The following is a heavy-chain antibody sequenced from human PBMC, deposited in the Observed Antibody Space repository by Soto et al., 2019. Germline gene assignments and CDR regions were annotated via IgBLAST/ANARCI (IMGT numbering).Heavy chain of an antibody. Sequence: DVQLVESGGGLMQPGESLRLSCAASGLTVSGKKYVAWVRQAPGKGLEWVSALYDVDGSFYADSVKGRFTTSSDSSKCTVYLQMNGLRPDDAAVYYCATWHEREHAYDVWGQGTTVTVSS. D-gene: IGHD1-1*01. CDR3: ATWHEREHAYDV. CDR2: LYDVDGS. CDR1: GLTVSGKKY. J-gene: IGHJ3*01. V-gene: IGHV3-53*01.